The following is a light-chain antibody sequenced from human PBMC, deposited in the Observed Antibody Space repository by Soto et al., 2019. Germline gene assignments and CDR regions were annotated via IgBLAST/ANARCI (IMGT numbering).Light chain of an antibody. V-gene: IGKV1-5*03. CDR3: QQYNSYST. J-gene: IGKJ3*01. Sequence: DIQMTQSPSTLSASVGDRVTITCRASQSISSWLAWYQQKPGKAPMLLIYKASSLESGVPSRFSGSGSGTEFTLTISSLQPDDFATYYCQQYNSYSTFGPGTKVDIK. CDR2: KAS. CDR1: QSISSW.